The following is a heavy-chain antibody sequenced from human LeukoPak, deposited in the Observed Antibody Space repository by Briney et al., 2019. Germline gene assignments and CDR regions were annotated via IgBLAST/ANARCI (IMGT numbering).Heavy chain of an antibody. D-gene: IGHD6-13*01. CDR2: IYYSGST. J-gene: IGHJ5*02. CDR3: ARSLESSSSGFDP. CDR1: GGSISSYY. Sequence: SETLSLTCTVSGGSISSYYWSWIRQPPGKGLEWIGYIYYSGSTNYNPSLKSRVTISVDTSKNQFSLKLSSVTAADTAVYYCARSLESSSSGFDPWGQGTLVTVSS. V-gene: IGHV4-59*08.